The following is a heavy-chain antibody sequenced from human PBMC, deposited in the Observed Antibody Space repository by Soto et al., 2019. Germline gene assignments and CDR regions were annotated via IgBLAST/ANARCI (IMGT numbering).Heavy chain of an antibody. J-gene: IGHJ4*02. CDR2: IYHSGTT. CDR3: ERVGRFCRDGSCSDQFDS. CDR1: SGSINSSNW. Sequence: QVQLQESGPGLVKPSGTLSLTCAVSSGSINSSNWWSWVRQPPGKGLEWIGEIYHSGTTNYSPSLRRRVTISVDKSKNQISLKQSSVTAADMAVYFCERVGRFCRDGSCSDQFDSWGQGTLVTVSS. D-gene: IGHD2-15*01. V-gene: IGHV4-4*02.